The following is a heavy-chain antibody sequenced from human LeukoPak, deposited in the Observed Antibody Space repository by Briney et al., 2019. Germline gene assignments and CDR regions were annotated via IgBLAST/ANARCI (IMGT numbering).Heavy chain of an antibody. D-gene: IGHD6-13*01. CDR2: INHSGST. Sequence: PSETLSLTCTVSGGSISSYYWSWIRQPPGKGLEWIGEINHSGSTNYNPSLKSRVTISVDTSKNQFSLRLSSVTAADTAVYYCARRASSSWYGAYYYYMDVWGKGTTVTISS. CDR1: GGSISSYY. V-gene: IGHV4-34*01. J-gene: IGHJ6*03. CDR3: ARRASSSWYGAYYYYMDV.